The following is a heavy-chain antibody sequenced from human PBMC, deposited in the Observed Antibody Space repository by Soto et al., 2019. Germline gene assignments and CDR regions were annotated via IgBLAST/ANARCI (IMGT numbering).Heavy chain of an antibody. CDR3: ARGIYGDCDY. D-gene: IGHD4-17*01. J-gene: IGHJ4*02. Sequence: EVQLVESGGGLVQPGGSLRLSCAASGFTVSSNYMTWVRQAPGKGLEWVSVIYNDGSTYYADSVKGRFTISRHNSKNTLSLQLNSLRAEDTAVYYCARGIYGDCDYWCQGTLVTVSS. CDR1: GFTVSSNY. V-gene: IGHV3-53*04. CDR2: IYNDGST.